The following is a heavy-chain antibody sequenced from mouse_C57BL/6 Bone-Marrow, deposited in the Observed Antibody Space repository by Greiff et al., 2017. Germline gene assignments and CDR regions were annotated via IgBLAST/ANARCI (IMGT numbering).Heavy chain of an antibody. CDR2: IRLKSDNYAT. V-gene: IGHV6-3*01. CDR3: TGSLFSWFAY. Sequence: EVQGVESGGGLVQPGGSMKLSCVASGFTFSNYWMNWVRQSPEKGLEWVAQIRLKSDNYATHYAESVKGRFTISRDDSKSSVYLQMNNLRAEDTGIYYCTGSLFSWFAYWGQGTLVTVSA. CDR1: GFTFSNYW. J-gene: IGHJ3*01. D-gene: IGHD6-1*01.